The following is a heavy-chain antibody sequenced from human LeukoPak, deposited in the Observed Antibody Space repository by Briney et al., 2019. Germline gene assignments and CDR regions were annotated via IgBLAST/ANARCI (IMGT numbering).Heavy chain of an antibody. CDR3: ARQFRGVISMALDY. CDR2: INSDGSST. D-gene: IGHD3-10*01. V-gene: IGHV3-74*01. CDR1: GFTFSSYW. J-gene: IGHJ4*02. Sequence: GGSLRLSCAASGFTFSSYWMHWVRQAPGKGLVWVSRINSDGSSTSYADSVEGRFTISRDNAKNTLYLQMNSLRAEDTAVYYCARQFRGVISMALDYWGQGTLVTVSS.